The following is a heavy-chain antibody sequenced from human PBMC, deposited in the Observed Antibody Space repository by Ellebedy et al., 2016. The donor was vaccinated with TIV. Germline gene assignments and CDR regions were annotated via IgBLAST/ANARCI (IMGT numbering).Heavy chain of an antibody. D-gene: IGHD3-16*01. CDR1: GGSTSSGGYY. CDR2: IYTSGST. Sequence: LRLSXTVSGGSTSSGGYYWSWVRQPAGKGLEWIGRIYTSGSTDYNPSLKSRVTMSLDTSNNQFPLHLTSVTAADTAIYYCAREFGQWGQGTLVTVSS. CDR3: AREFGQ. J-gene: IGHJ4*02. V-gene: IGHV4-61*02.